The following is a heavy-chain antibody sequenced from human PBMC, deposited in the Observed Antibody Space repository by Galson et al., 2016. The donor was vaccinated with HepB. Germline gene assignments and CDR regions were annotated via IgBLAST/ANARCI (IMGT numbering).Heavy chain of an antibody. CDR2: IYSNGRT. J-gene: IGHJ6*03. CDR1: GFSVSRNY. CDR3: ARDIYEGAMDV. D-gene: IGHD5/OR15-5a*01. V-gene: IGHV3-53*01. Sequence: SLRLSCAASGFSVSRNYMTWVRQAPGKGLEWVSSIYSNGRTYYADSVKGRFTISRDNSKNTLFLQMNGLMTDDTAVYYCARDIYEGAMDVWGKGTTVTGSS.